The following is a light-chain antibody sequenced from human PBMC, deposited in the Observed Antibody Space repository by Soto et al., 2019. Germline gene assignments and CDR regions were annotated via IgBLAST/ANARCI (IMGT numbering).Light chain of an antibody. Sequence: EIVLPQSPGTLSLSPGERATLSCRASESFSSNYLAWYQQNPGQAPRLLIHGASSRATGIPDRFSGSGSGRDFTLTISRLEPEDFALYYCQQYGSSRWTFGQGTKGEIK. CDR3: QQYGSSRWT. CDR2: GAS. V-gene: IGKV3-20*01. J-gene: IGKJ1*01. CDR1: ESFSSNY.